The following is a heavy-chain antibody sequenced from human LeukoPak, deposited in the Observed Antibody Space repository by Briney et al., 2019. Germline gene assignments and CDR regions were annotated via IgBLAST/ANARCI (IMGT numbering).Heavy chain of an antibody. CDR3: ASYRYSGSYSYYFDY. J-gene: IGHJ4*02. Sequence: SVKVSCKASGGTFSSYAISWVRQAPGQGLEWMGRIIPIFGTANYAQKFQGRVTITTDESTSTAYMELSSLRSEDTAVYYCASYRYSGSYSYYFDYWGQGTPVTVSS. D-gene: IGHD1-26*01. CDR1: GGTFSSYA. CDR2: IIPIFGTA. V-gene: IGHV1-69*05.